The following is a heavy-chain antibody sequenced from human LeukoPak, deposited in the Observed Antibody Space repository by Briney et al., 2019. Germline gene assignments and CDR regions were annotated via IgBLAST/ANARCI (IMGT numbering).Heavy chain of an antibody. CDR3: ARGGYSGYDPYYFDY. D-gene: IGHD5-12*01. CDR1: GGSISSYY. CDR2: IYTSGST. Sequence: SETLSLTCTVSGGSISSYYWSWIRQPAGKGLEWIGRIYTSGSTNYNPSLSSRVTMSIDTSKNQFSLKVSSVTAADTAVYYCARGGYSGYDPYYFDYWGQGTLVTVSS. J-gene: IGHJ4*02. V-gene: IGHV4-4*07.